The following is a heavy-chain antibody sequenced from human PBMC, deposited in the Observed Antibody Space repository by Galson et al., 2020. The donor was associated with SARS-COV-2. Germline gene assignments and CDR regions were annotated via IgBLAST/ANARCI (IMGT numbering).Heavy chain of an antibody. D-gene: IGHD6-19*01. Sequence: GESLKISCAASGFTFSSYDMHWVRQATGKGLEWVSAIGTAGDPYYPASVKGRFTISRENAKNSLYLQMNSLRAGDTAVYYCARGRRYSSGWYRNGAFDIWGQGIMVTVSS. J-gene: IGHJ3*02. V-gene: IGHV3-13*05. CDR2: IGTAGDP. CDR3: ARGRRYSSGWYRNGAFDI. CDR1: GFTFSSYD.